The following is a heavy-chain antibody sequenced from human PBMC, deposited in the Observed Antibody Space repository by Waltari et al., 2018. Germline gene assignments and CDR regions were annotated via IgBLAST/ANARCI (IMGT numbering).Heavy chain of an antibody. CDR1: GASIRRGGYY. D-gene: IGHD5-12*01. Sequence: QVQLQESSSGLVKPSQTRSLTRTVSGASIRRGGYYWSRTRQHPGKRLEWIGDVYYSGSTYYSPTLKSRVTISADTSKNQFSLKVSSVPAADTAVYDGARLAPYWGQGTLVTVSS. CDR3: ARLAPY. V-gene: IGHV4-31*02. CDR2: VYYSGST. J-gene: IGHJ4*02.